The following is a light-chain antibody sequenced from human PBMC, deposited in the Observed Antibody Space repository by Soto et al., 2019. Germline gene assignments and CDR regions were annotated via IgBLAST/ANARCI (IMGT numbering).Light chain of an antibody. J-gene: IGKJ1*01. V-gene: IGKV1-39*01. CDR2: AAS. CDR1: QSITNY. Sequence: DIQMTQSPSALSASVGDRVTITCRASQSITNYLNWYQHKPGQAPNLLIYAASTLQAGVPSRFSGSGSGTDFTLTTSRLEPEDFAVYYCQQYGSFTWTFGQGTKVDIK. CDR3: QQYGSFTWT.